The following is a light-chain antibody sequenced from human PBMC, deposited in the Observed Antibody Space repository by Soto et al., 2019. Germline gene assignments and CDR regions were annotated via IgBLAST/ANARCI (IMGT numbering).Light chain of an antibody. CDR3: QQYNSYL. CDR1: QSISSW. CDR2: KAS. Sequence: DIQMTQSPSTLSASVGDRVTITCRASQSISSWLAWYQQKPGKAPKLLIYKASSLESGVLSRFSGSGSGTEFTLTISSLQPDDFATYYCQQYNSYLFGGGTKVEIK. V-gene: IGKV1-5*03. J-gene: IGKJ4*01.